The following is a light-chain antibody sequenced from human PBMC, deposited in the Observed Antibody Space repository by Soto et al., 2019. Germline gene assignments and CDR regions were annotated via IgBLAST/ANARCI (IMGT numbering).Light chain of an antibody. CDR3: LRYNVFSRT. Sequence: DIQMTQSPSTLSASVGDRVTITCRASQSMNDWLAWYQQKPGKAPKVLIYDASSLQCGVPSRFSGSGSGTDFTLKIDSLQPDDVAIYYSLRYNVFSRTLGKGTKVNIK. CDR1: QSMNDW. V-gene: IGKV1-5*01. J-gene: IGKJ1*01. CDR2: DAS.